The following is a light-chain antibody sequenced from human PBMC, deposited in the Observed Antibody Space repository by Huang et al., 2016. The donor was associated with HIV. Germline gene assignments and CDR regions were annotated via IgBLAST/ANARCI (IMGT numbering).Light chain of an antibody. V-gene: IGKV3-15*01. CDR1: QSVSSN. CDR2: GES. J-gene: IGKJ3*01. Sequence: EIVMTQSPATLSVSPGERATLSCRASQSVSSNLAWYQQNPGQAPRLLIYGESTRATGIPARFSGSGSVTEFARTISSLQSEDFAVYYCQQYNNWPKVFTFGPGTKVDIK. CDR3: QQYNNWPKVFT.